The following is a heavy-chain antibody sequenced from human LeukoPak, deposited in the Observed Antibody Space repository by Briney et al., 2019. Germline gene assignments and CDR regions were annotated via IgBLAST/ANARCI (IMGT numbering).Heavy chain of an antibody. Sequence: ASVKVSCKASGYIFTGYYMHWVGQAPGQGLEWMGWINPNSGGTNYAQKFQGRVTMTRDTSISTAYMELSRLRSDDTAVYYCARVKAYSSSWYGHLPEAFDIWGQGTMVTVSS. J-gene: IGHJ3*02. D-gene: IGHD6-13*01. V-gene: IGHV1-2*02. CDR1: GYIFTGYY. CDR2: INPNSGGT. CDR3: ARVKAYSSSWYGHLPEAFDI.